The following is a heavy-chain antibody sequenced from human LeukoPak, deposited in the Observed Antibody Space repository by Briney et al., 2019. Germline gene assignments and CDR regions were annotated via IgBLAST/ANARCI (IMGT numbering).Heavy chain of an antibody. CDR1: GGSISSYY. Sequence: SETLSLTCTVSGGSISSYYWSWIRQPPGKGLEWIGYIYYSGSTNYNPSLKSRVTISVDTSKNQFSLKLSSVTAADTAVYFCLGQFPADLGVWGQGMLVTVSS. CDR2: IYYSGST. D-gene: IGHD3-16*01. J-gene: IGHJ4*02. V-gene: IGHV4-59*12. CDR3: LGQFPADLGV.